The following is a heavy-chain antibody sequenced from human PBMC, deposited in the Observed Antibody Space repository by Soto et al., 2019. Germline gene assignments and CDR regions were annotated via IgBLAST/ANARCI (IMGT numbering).Heavy chain of an antibody. J-gene: IGHJ4*02. CDR2: IGLTTTYT. Sequence: GGSLSISCTAAGVTVCDNEMSWIRQAPGKGLEWVSYIGLTTTYTNYADSVKGRFTISRDNAKNSLYLQMDSLRAEDTAVYYCARVASTGWCFDSWGQGTLVTVSS. V-gene: IGHV3-11*06. D-gene: IGHD6-19*01. CDR1: GVTVCDNE. CDR3: ARVASTGWCFDS.